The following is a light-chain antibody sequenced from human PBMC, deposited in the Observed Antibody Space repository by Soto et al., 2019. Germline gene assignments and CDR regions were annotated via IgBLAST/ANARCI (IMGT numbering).Light chain of an antibody. J-gene: IGKJ3*01. CDR1: QSVSSN. CDR3: QQYNNWPFT. CDR2: GAS. V-gene: IGKV3-15*01. Sequence: EIVMTQSPATLSVSPGERATLSCRASQSVSSNLAWYQQKPGQAPRLLIYGASTRSTGIPARLSGSGSGTEFTLTISSLQSEDFAVYYCQQYNNWPFTFGRGTKVDIK.